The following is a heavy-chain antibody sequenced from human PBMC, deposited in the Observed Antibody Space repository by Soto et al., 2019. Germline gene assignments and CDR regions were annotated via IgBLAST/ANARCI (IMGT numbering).Heavy chain of an antibody. V-gene: IGHV4-59*01. J-gene: IGHJ6*02. CDR1: GGSISSSY. D-gene: IGHD3-10*01. CDR3: ARVFGSGSYSYYYYGMDV. CDR2: IYYSGST. Sequence: SETLSLTCTVSGGSISSSYWSWIRQPPGKGLEWIGYIYYSGSTNYNPSLKSRVTISVDTSKNQFSLKLSSVTAADTAVYYCARVFGSGSYSYYYYGMDVWGQGTTVTVS.